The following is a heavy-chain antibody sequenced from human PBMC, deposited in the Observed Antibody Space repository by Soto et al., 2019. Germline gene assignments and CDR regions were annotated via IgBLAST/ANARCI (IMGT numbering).Heavy chain of an antibody. D-gene: IGHD3-3*01. J-gene: IGHJ6*02. CDR1: GLTFSSYA. V-gene: IGHV3-23*01. Sequence: VGSLRLSCAASGLTFSSYAMSWVRQAPGKGLEWVSAISGSGGSTYYADSVKGRFTISRDNSKNTLYLQMNSLRAEDTAVYYCAKDPGEWLLWYGMDVWGQGTTVTVSS. CDR3: AKDPGEWLLWYGMDV. CDR2: ISGSGGST.